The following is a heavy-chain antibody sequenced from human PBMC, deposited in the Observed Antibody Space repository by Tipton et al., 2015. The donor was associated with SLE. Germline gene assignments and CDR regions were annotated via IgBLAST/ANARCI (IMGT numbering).Heavy chain of an antibody. Sequence: LRLSCTVSGGSISGYYWSWIRQPPGKGLEWIGYIYYSGSTNYNPSLKSRVTISVDTSKNQFSLKLSSPTAADTAVYYCATGGRECCFDYWGQGSLVTVSS. V-gene: IGHV4-59*01. J-gene: IGHJ4*02. D-gene: IGHD3-10*01. CDR2: IYYSGST. CDR3: ATGGRECCFDY. CDR1: GGSISGYY.